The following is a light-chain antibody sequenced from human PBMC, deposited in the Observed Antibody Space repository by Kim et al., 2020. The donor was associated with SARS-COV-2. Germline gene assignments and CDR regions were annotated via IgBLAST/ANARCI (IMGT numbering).Light chain of an antibody. CDR2: GAS. V-gene: IGKV3-15*01. J-gene: IGKJ5*01. CDR1: QSVSSN. CDR3: QQYNNWRSIT. Sequence: SPEERATLSCRASQSVSSNLAWYQQKPGQAPRLLIYGASTRATGIPARFSGSGSGTEFTLTISSLQSEDFAVYYCQQYNNWRSITFGQGTRLEIK.